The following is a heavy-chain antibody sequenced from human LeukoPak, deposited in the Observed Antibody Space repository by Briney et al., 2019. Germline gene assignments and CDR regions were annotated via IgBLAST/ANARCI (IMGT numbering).Heavy chain of an antibody. Sequence: PGGSLRLSCAASGFTFSTYEMHWVRQAPGKGLEWVAYIGNSGNTIYYADSVKGRFTISRDNAKNSLYLQMNSLRAEDTAVYYCARADLAVVPVFDYWGQGTLVTVSS. V-gene: IGHV3-48*03. D-gene: IGHD6-19*01. CDR1: GFTFSTYE. J-gene: IGHJ4*02. CDR2: IGNSGNTI. CDR3: ARADLAVVPVFDY.